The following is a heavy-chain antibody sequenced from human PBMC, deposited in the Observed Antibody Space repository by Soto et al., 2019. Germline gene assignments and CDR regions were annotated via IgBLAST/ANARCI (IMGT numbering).Heavy chain of an antibody. D-gene: IGHD1-26*01. Sequence: QVQLQEPGPRLVEPSHTLSLTCTVSGASISNGYYSWSWIRQSPGTGLEWIGHIHSGGTTYSNPSLKSRLTISVDMSKNQFSRKLSSLTAADTAVCYCARGPSGDKVDYWGQGTLVTVSS. CDR2: IHSGGTT. CDR1: GASISNGYYS. CDR3: ARGPSGDKVDY. V-gene: IGHV4-30-4*01. J-gene: IGHJ4*02.